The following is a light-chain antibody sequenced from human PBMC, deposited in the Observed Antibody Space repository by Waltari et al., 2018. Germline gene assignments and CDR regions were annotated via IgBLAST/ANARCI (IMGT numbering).Light chain of an antibody. CDR2: AFS. V-gene: IGLV2-14*03. Sequence: QSALTQPASVFGSLGQSVTLSCTGTATDIGGYDYVSWYKQHSGKAPKLLIFAFSSRPSAMSARSSASKSGNTASLTISGLQTEDEADYHCTSYTSKNTVRFGGGTRLTVL. CDR1: ATDIGGYDY. CDR3: TSYTSKNTVR. J-gene: IGLJ2*01.